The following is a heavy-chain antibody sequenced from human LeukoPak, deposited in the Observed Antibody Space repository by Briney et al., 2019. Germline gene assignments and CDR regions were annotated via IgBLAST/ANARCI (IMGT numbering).Heavy chain of an antibody. CDR3: ARAPIYGSGTPSDY. CDR2: INPNSGGT. J-gene: IGHJ4*02. V-gene: IGHV1-2*02. Sequence: ASVKVSCKASGYTFTGYYMHWVRQAPGQGLEWMGWINPNSGGTNYAQKFQGRVTMTRDTSISTAYMELSRLRSDNTAVYYCARAPIYGSGTPSDYWGQGTLVTVSS. CDR1: GYTFTGYY. D-gene: IGHD3-10*01.